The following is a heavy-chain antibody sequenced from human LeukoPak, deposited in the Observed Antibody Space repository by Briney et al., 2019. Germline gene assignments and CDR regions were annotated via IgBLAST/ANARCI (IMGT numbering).Heavy chain of an antibody. V-gene: IGHV4-30-4*01. Sequence: PSETLSLTCTVSGGSISSGDYYWSWIRQPPGKGLEWIGYIYYSGSTYYNPSLKSRVTTSVDTSKNQFSLKLSSVTAADTAVYYCARVWFGELLAFHAFDIWGQGTMVTVSS. J-gene: IGHJ3*02. CDR3: ARVWFGELLAFHAFDI. CDR1: GGSISSGDYY. D-gene: IGHD3-10*01. CDR2: IYYSGST.